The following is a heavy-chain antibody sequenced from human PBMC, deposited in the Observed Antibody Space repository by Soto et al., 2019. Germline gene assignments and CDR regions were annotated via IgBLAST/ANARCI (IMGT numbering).Heavy chain of an antibody. CDR3: ARGWVEEDFDM. D-gene: IGHD2-15*01. J-gene: IGHJ3*02. CDR2: FIPRIDKI. Sequence: QVQLVQSGAEVKKPGSSVTVSCTASGGTLTSFTIYWVRQAPGQGLEWMGSFIPRIDKINYAQKFQGRVTLSADESSNTAYVELSSLTSEDTAVYYCARGWVEEDFDMWGQGTLVTMSS. CDR1: GGTLTSFT. V-gene: IGHV1-69*18.